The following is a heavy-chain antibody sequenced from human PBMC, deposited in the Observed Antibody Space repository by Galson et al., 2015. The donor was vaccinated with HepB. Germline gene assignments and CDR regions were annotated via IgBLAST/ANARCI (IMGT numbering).Heavy chain of an antibody. D-gene: IGHD5-18*01. CDR3: ARDFHQVDWDTAMARSGGMDV. CDR1: GGSISSGGYY. J-gene: IGHJ6*02. V-gene: IGHV4-31*03. CDR2: IYYSGST. Sequence: TLSLTCTVSGGSISSGGYYWSWIRQHPGKGLEWIGYIYYSGSTYYNPSLKSRVTISVDTSKNQFSLKLSSVTAADTAVYYCARDFHQVDWDTAMARSGGMDVWGQGTTVTVSS.